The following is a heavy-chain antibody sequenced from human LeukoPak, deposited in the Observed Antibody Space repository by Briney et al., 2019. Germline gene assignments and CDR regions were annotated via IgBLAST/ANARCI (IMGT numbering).Heavy chain of an antibody. CDR3: AKDGATIGDY. D-gene: IGHD5-12*01. J-gene: IGHJ4*02. CDR1: GFTFSSYA. Sequence: GGSLRLSCAASGFTFSSYAMSWVRHAPGKGLEWVSAISGSGGRTYYADSVKGRFTICRDNSKSTLYLQMNSLRAEDTAVYYCAKDGATIGDYWGQGTLVPVSS. CDR2: ISGSGGRT. V-gene: IGHV3-23*01.